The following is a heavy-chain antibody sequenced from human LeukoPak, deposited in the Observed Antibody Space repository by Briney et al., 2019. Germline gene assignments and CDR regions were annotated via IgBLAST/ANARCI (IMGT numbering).Heavy chain of an antibody. V-gene: IGHV3-7*01. Sequence: GGSLRLSCEASGFTFSSHWMHWVRQAPGKGLQWVANIKQDGSQKFYVDSVKGRFTISRDNTKNSLYLQMNSLRAEDTAMYYCARGDFSDYGDYVDAFDVWGQGTMVTVSS. CDR1: GFTFSSHW. D-gene: IGHD4-17*01. CDR2: IKQDGSQK. CDR3: ARGDFSDYGDYVDAFDV. J-gene: IGHJ3*01.